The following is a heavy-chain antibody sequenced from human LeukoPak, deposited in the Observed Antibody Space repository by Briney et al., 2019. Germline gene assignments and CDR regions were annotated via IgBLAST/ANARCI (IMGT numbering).Heavy chain of an antibody. CDR1: GGTFSSYA. Sequence: SVKVSCKASGGTFSSYAISWVRRAPGQGLEWMGGIIPIFGTANYAQKFQGRVTITADESTSTAYMELSSLRSEDTAVYYCARETITMVRGVVDAFDIWGQGTMVTVSS. CDR2: IIPIFGTA. V-gene: IGHV1-69*01. CDR3: ARETITMVRGVVDAFDI. D-gene: IGHD3-10*01. J-gene: IGHJ3*02.